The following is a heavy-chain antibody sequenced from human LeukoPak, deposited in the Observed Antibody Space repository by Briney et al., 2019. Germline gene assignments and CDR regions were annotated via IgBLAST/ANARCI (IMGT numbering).Heavy chain of an antibody. J-gene: IGHJ2*01. CDR3: ARGGYYYDSSGYWPWYFDL. CDR2: IIPIFGTA. Sequence: SVKVSCKASGGTFSSYAISWVRQAPGQGLEWMGRIIPIFGTANYAQKFQGRVTITTDESTTTAYMELSSLRSEDTAVYYCARGGYYYDSSGYWPWYFDLWGRGTLVTVSS. V-gene: IGHV1-69*05. CDR1: GGTFSSYA. D-gene: IGHD3-22*01.